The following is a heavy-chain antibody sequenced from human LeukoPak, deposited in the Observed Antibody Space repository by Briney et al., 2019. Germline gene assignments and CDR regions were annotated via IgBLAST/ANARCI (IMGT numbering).Heavy chain of an antibody. D-gene: IGHD2-21*01. V-gene: IGHV3-23*01. CDR1: GITLSNYG. CDR2: ISESGGGT. J-gene: IGHJ4*02. Sequence: GGSLRLSCAVSGITLSNYGMTWVRQAPGKGLEWVAGISESGGGTKYADSVKGRFTISGDNPKNTLHLQMNSLRAEDTAVYFCAKRGVVIRVILVGFHKEAYYFDSWGQGALVTVSS. CDR3: AKRGVVIRVILVGFHKEAYYFDS.